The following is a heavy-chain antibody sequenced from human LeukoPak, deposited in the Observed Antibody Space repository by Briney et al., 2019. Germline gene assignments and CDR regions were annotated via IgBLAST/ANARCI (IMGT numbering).Heavy chain of an antibody. CDR3: ATYRQVMLPFES. J-gene: IGHJ4*02. V-gene: IGHV3-23*01. CDR1: GFTFSSYA. CDR2: TFQGGGEI. Sequence: PGGSLRLSCAASGFTFSSYAMSWVRQPPGKGLEWVSSTFQGGGEIHYADSVRGRFTISRDNSRSTLFLQMNSLRGEDTAIYYCATYRQVMLPFESWGQGTLVTVSS. D-gene: IGHD5-18*01.